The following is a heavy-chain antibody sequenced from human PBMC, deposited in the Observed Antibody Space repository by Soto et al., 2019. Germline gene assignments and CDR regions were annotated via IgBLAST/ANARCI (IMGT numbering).Heavy chain of an antibody. D-gene: IGHD6-19*01. Sequence: GGSLRLSCAASGFTFSSYAMSWVRQAPGNGLEWVSAISGSGGSTYYADSVKGRFTISRDNSKNTLYLQMNSLRAEDTAVYYCAKGRTTRGSGWYLDYWGQGTLVTVSS. CDR2: ISGSGGST. CDR1: GFTFSSYA. J-gene: IGHJ4*02. V-gene: IGHV3-23*01. CDR3: AKGRTTRGSGWYLDY.